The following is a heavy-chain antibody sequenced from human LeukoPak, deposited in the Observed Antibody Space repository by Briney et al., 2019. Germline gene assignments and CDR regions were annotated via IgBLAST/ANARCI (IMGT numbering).Heavy chain of an antibody. J-gene: IGHJ4*02. CDR3: TTIRNYYDSSGYYY. CDR2: IKSKTDGGTT. CDR1: GFTFSNAW. V-gene: IGHV3-15*01. Sequence: GGSLRLSCAASGFTFSNAWMSWVRQAPGKGLEWVGRIKSKTDGGTTDYAAPVKGRFTISRDDSKNTLYLQMNSLKTEDTAVYYCTTIRNYYDSSGYYYWGQGTLVTVSS. D-gene: IGHD3-22*01.